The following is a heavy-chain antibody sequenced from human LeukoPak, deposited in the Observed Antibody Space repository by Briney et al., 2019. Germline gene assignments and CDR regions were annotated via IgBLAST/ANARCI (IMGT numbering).Heavy chain of an antibody. J-gene: IGHJ4*02. D-gene: IGHD1-1*01. CDR2: ITGGGET. V-gene: IGHV3-23*01. Sequence: PGGSLRLSCAASGFSFSNYAMSWVRQAPARGPEWVSSITGGGETFYADSVEGRFTLSRDDSRNTVYLQLNNLRVEDTAIYYCAKANWVSNADAVWWGQGTQVTVSS. CDR1: GFSFSNYA. CDR3: AKANWVSNADAVW.